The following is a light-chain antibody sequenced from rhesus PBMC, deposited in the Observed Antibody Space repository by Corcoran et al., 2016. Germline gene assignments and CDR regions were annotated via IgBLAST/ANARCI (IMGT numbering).Light chain of an antibody. CDR2: RAS. CDR3: QQHADSPWT. CDR1: QGISTW. Sequence: DIQMTQSPSSLSASVGDRVTITCRASQGISTWLAWYQQKPGKAPKLLIFRASNLDSGVPSRFRGSGSGTEFTLTISSLQPEDVATYYCQQHADSPWTFGQGTKVEIK. V-gene: IGKV1-69*01. J-gene: IGKJ1*01.